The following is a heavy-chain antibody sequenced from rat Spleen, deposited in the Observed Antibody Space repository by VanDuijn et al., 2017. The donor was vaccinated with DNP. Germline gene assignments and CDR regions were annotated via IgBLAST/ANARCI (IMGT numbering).Heavy chain of an antibody. D-gene: IGHD1-4*01. J-gene: IGHJ4*01. Sequence: EVQLQESGPGLVKPSQSLSLTCSVTGYSITSHYWGWIRKFPGNELDWMGYINSEGSTNYNPSLKSRISITRDTSKNQFFLQVNSVTTEDTATYYCARWPGYNPPYAMDAWGQGTSVTVSS. CDR1: GYSITSHY. V-gene: IGHV3-3*01. CDR2: INSEGST. CDR3: ARWPGYNPPYAMDA.